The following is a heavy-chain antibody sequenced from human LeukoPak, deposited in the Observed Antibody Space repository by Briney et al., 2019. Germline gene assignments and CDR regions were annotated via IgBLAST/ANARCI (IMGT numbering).Heavy chain of an antibody. CDR1: GFTFSSYG. V-gene: IGHV3-30*02. CDR2: IRYDGSNK. J-gene: IGHJ4*02. D-gene: IGHD5-18*01. Sequence: PGGSLRLSCAASGFTFSSYGMHWVRQAPGKGLEWVAFIRYDGSNKYYADSVKGRFTISRDNSKNTLYLQMNSLRAEDTAAYYCARGNRGYSYGNFDYWGQGTLVTVSS. CDR3: ARGNRGYSYGNFDY.